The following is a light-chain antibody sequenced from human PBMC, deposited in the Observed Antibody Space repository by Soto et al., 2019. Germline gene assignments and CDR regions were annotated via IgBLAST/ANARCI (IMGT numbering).Light chain of an antibody. V-gene: IGKV3-11*01. CDR1: QSVAGY. J-gene: IGKJ2*01. CDR2: DTS. CDR3: QQGSNWRMYT. Sequence: ELVLTQSPATLSLSPGERATLSCRASQSVAGYLAWYQQKPGHGPRLLFYDTSNRATGAPPRFSGSGSGTDFTLTISSLEPEDFASYYCQQGSNWRMYTLGQGTKVDIK.